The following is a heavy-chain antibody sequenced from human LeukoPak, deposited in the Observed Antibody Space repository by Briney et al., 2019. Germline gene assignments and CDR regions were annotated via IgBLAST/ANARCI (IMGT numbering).Heavy chain of an antibody. Sequence: GGSLRLSCAASRFTLSTYWMSWVRQAPGKGLEWVAHIKQDGSQEYYVDSVKGRFTISRDSAKNSLYLQMNSLRAEDTAVYYCARDSNPGDSSGYYDAFDIWGQGTKVTVSS. J-gene: IGHJ3*02. CDR1: RFTLSTYW. V-gene: IGHV3-7*03. CDR2: IKQDGSQE. CDR3: ARDSNPGDSSGYYDAFDI. D-gene: IGHD3-22*01.